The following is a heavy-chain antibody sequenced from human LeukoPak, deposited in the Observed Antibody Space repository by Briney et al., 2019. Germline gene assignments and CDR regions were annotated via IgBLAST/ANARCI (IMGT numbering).Heavy chain of an antibody. CDR2: IKEDGGRK. D-gene: IGHD3-16*02. CDR1: GL. CDR3: TRPRYRGFDY. V-gene: IGHV3-7*01. Sequence: GGSLRLSCAASGLMSWVRQAPGKGLEWVASIKEDGGRKYYVDSVRGRFTVSRDSTKNSLYLQMNSLRAEDTAVYYCTRPRYRGFDYWGQGILVTVYS. J-gene: IGHJ4*02.